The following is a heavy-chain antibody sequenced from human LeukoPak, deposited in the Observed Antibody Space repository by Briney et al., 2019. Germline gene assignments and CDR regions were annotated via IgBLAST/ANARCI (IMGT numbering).Heavy chain of an antibody. CDR3: ARERVVPPNWFDP. CDR2: INSDGSST. Sequence: GGSLRLSCAASGFTLRNYWMHWVRQAPGKGLVWVSRINSDGSSTSYADSVKGRFTISRDNAKNTLYLQMNSLRAEDTAVYYCARERVVPPNWFDPWGQGTLVTVSS. J-gene: IGHJ5*02. V-gene: IGHV3-74*01. D-gene: IGHD2-15*01. CDR1: GFTLRNYW.